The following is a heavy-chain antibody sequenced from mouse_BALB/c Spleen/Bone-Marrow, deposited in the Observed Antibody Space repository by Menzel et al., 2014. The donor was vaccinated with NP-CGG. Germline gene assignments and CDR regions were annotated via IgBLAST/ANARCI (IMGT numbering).Heavy chain of an antibody. CDR1: GYTFTGFT. J-gene: IGHJ2*01. D-gene: IGHD1-1*01. CDR3: AREATYYAYFDY. Sequence: VQLQQSAPELARPGASVKMSCKASGYTFTGFTIQWIKQRPGQGLEWIGYINPTRGYTDYNQKFKDRTTLTADKSSSTTYMQLTSLTSEDSAVYDCAREATYYAYFDYWGQGTALAVSS. V-gene: IGHV1-4*02. CDR2: INPTRGYT.